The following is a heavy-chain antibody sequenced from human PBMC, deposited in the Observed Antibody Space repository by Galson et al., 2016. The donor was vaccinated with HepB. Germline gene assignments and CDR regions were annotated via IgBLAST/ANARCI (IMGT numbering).Heavy chain of an antibody. Sequence: SLRLSCAASGFTFNTYDMHWVRQTTGKGLEWVSGIGTAGDIYYPGSVKGRFTISRENAKNSLYLQMNSLRVGDSAVYYCARGRRYGFGNGDYGVYYFNFWGQGTLVTVSS. CDR1: GFTFNTYD. CDR3: ARGRRYGFGNGDYGVYYFNF. D-gene: IGHD4-17*01. CDR2: IGTAGDI. V-gene: IGHV3-13*01. J-gene: IGHJ4*02.